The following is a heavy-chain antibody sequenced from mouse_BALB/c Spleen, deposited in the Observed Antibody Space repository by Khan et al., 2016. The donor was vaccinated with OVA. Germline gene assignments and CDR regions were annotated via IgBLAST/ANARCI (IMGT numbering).Heavy chain of an antibody. Sequence: VQLQQSGAELVKVGASVKMSCKASGYTFTSYWMHWVKQRLGQGLEWCAETNPTNGRTYYNEKFKSKATLTVDKSSSTAYMLLSGPTFEDSAVYYCARIKKIVATYFDYWGQGTTLTVSS. CDR1: GYTFTSYW. CDR2: TNPTNGRT. D-gene: IGHD1-1*01. CDR3: ARIKKIVATYFDY. J-gene: IGHJ2*01. V-gene: IGHV1S81*02.